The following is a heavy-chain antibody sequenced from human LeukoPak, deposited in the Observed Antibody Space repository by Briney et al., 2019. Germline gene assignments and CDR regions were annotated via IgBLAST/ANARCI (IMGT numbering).Heavy chain of an antibody. CDR2: INPNSGGT. CDR1: GYTFTGYY. J-gene: IGHJ4*02. CDR3: ARALYLKATDFDY. V-gene: IGHV1-2*02. D-gene: IGHD1-26*01. Sequence: GASVKASCKASGYTFTGYYMHWVRQAPGQELEWMGWINPNSGGTNYAQKFQGRVTMTRDTSISTAYMELSSLRSDDTAVYYCARALYLKATDFDYWGQGTLVTVSS.